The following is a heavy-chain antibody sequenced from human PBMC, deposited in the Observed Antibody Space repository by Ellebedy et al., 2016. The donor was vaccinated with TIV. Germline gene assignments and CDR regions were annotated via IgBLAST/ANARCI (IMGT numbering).Heavy chain of an antibody. D-gene: IGHD5-12*01. V-gene: IGHV3-21*01. J-gene: IGHJ6*03. Sequence: GGSLRLSCAASGFTFSTYWINWVRQAPGKGLEWVSSISSSSSYIYYADSVKGRFTISRDNAKNSLYLQMNSLRAEDTAVYYCARDSEYSGYDVYYYYYMDVWGKGTTVTVSS. CDR2: ISSSSSYI. CDR1: GFTFSTYW. CDR3: ARDSEYSGYDVYYYYYMDV.